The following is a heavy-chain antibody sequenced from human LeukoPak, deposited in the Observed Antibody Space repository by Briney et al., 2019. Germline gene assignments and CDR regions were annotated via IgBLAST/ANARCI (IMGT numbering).Heavy chain of an antibody. Sequence: PGGSLRLSCAASGFTFNNYAMTWVRQTPGKGLEWVSAISGSGGTPLYADSVKGRFTISRDNSKSPLSLQMNSLRAEDTAVYYCAKDQGIQLWLKYFQHWGQGTLVTVSS. CDR3: AKDQGIQLWLKYFQH. CDR2: ISGSGGTP. V-gene: IGHV3-23*01. J-gene: IGHJ1*01. D-gene: IGHD5-18*01. CDR1: GFTFNNYA.